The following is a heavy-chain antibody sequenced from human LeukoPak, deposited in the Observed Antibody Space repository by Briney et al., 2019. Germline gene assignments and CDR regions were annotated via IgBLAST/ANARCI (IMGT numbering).Heavy chain of an antibody. V-gene: IGHV3-30*02. Sequence: GGSLRLSCAASGFTFSKYGMHWVRQAPGKGLEWVAVIWYDGSNKYYADSVKGRFTIPRDNSKNTLYLQMNSLRVEDTAVYYCAKSQWRSGWYACDYWGQGTLVTVSS. J-gene: IGHJ4*02. D-gene: IGHD6-19*01. CDR1: GFTFSKYG. CDR2: IWYDGSNK. CDR3: AKSQWRSGWYACDY.